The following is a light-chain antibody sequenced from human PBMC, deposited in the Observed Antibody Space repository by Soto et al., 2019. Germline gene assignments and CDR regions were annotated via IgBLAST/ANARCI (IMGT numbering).Light chain of an antibody. J-gene: IGKJ5*01. CDR3: QQRSNWPPIT. Sequence: EIVLTQSLGTLSLSPGERATLSCSASQSVSSNYLAWYQQKPGQAPRLLIYGASSRATSIPDRFSGSGSGTDFTLSISSLEPEDFAVYYCQQRSNWPPITFGQGTRLEIK. V-gene: IGKV3D-20*02. CDR2: GAS. CDR1: QSVSSNY.